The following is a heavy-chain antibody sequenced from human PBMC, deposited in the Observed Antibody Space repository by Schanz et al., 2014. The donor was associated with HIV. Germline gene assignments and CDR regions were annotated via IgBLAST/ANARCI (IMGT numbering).Heavy chain of an antibody. J-gene: IGHJ6*02. CDR1: GFTFSSYA. D-gene: IGHD2-15*01. V-gene: IGHV3-23*01. CDR3: AKGGRDILSYYGMDV. CDR2: ISGSRDRT. Sequence: EVQLLESGGGLVQPGGSLRLSCAASGFTFSSYAMSWVRQAPGKGLEWVSAISGSRDRTHYADSVKGRFTISRDNSKNTLYLQMNRLRAEDTAVYYCAKGGRDILSYYGMDVWGQGTTVTVSS.